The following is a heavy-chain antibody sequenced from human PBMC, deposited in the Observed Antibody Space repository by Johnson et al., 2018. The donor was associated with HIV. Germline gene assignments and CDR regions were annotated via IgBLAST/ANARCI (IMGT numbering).Heavy chain of an antibody. V-gene: IGHV3-15*01. J-gene: IGHJ3*02. CDR3: TAHYRNAFDI. CDR2: IKSKTDGGTT. Sequence: VQLVESGGGLVQPGGSLRLSCAASGFTFSGSAMHWVRQASGKGLEWVGRIKSKTDGGTTDYAAPVKGRFTLSRDDSKNTLFLQMNSLKTEDTALYYCTAHYRNAFDIWGQGTMVTVSS. D-gene: IGHD1-26*01. CDR1: GFTFSGSA.